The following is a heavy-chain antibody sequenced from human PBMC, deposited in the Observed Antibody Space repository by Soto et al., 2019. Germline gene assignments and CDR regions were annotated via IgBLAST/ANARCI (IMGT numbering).Heavy chain of an antibody. CDR1: GFTFSSYG. CDR2: IWYDGSNK. Sequence: QVQLVESGGGVVQPGRSLRLSCAASGFTFSSYGMHWVRQAPGKGLEWVAVIWYDGSNKYYADSVTGRFTISRDNSKNTLYLQMNSLRAEDTAVYYCARDNGGGAFDIWGQGTMVTVSS. V-gene: IGHV3-33*01. D-gene: IGHD2-8*01. CDR3: ARDNGGGAFDI. J-gene: IGHJ3*02.